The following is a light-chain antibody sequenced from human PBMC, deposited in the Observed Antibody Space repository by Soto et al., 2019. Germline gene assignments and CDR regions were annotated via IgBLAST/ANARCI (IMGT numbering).Light chain of an antibody. Sequence: IQLTQSPSFLSASVGDRVTITCRAGQGISSYLAWYQQKPGKAPKLLIYAASTLQGGVPSRFSGSGSGTEFTLTISSLQPEDFATYYCQQLDNYLLTFGGGTKVDIK. CDR3: QQLDNYLLT. V-gene: IGKV1-9*01. CDR1: QGISSY. CDR2: AAS. J-gene: IGKJ4*01.